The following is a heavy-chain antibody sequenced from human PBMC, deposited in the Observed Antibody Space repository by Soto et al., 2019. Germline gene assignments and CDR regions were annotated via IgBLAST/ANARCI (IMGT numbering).Heavy chain of an antibody. CDR1: GGSISSSNW. CDR2: IYHTGST. J-gene: IGHJ5*02. D-gene: IGHD3-22*01. V-gene: IGHV4-4*02. Sequence: SETLSLTCAVSGGSISSSNWWSWVRQPPGKGPEWIGEIYHTGSTNYNPSLKSRVTISIGESRTQFSLKLSSVTAADTAVYYYTGAYYDIDGYILDPWGQGTSVTVSS. CDR3: TGAYYDIDGYILDP.